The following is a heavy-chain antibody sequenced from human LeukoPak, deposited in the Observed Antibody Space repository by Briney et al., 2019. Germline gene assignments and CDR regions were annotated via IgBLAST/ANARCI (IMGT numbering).Heavy chain of an antibody. CDR2: INPNSGGT. CDR3: ATLYYYGSGSESDY. D-gene: IGHD3-10*01. J-gene: IGHJ4*02. V-gene: IGHV1-2*02. Sequence: GASVKVSCKASGYTFTGYYMHWVRHAPGQGLVWMGWINPNSGGTNYAQKFQGRVTMTRDTSISTAYMELSRLRSDDTAVYYCATLYYYGSGSESDYWGQGTRVTVSS. CDR1: GYTFTGYY.